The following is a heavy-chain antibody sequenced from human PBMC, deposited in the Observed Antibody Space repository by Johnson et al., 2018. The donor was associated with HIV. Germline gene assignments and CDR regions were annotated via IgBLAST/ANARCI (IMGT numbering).Heavy chain of an antibody. CDR3: ARPHVSSIAARRGVFDI. V-gene: IGHV3-30*02. CDR1: GFTFSSYG. CDR2: IRYDGSNK. Sequence: QEQLVESGGGLVQPGGSLRLSCAASGFTFSSYGMHWVRQAPGKGLEWVAFIRYDGSNKYYADSVKGRFTISRENAKNSLYLQMNSLRAGDTAVYYCARPHVSSIAARRGVFDIWGQGTMVTVSS. J-gene: IGHJ3*02. D-gene: IGHD6-6*01.